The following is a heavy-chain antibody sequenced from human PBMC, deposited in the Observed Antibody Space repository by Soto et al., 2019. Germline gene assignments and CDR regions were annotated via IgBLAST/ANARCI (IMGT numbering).Heavy chain of an antibody. CDR1: GCSFGGYM. V-gene: IGHV3-21*04. Sequence: PXGSLVLPCAVSGCSFGGYMMTWVRQAPGMGLEWVSSISAATTYIYYADAVKGRFIISRDNAKNSVYLQINRLRTEDSAVYYCASAMTMGWSPLGFWGQGTPVTVYS. D-gene: IGHD3-10*01. CDR2: ISAATTYI. J-gene: IGHJ1*01. CDR3: ASAMTMGWSPLGF.